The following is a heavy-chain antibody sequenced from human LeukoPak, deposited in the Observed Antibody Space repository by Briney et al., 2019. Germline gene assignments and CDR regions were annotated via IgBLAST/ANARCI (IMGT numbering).Heavy chain of an antibody. D-gene: IGHD2-2*01. Sequence: GGSLRLSCAASGFAFSSHAMSWVRQAPGKGLEWVSAISGSGGSTYYADSVKGRFTISRDNSKNTLYLQMNSLRAEDTAVYYCAKACVSSCSVNWFDPWGQGTLVTVSS. V-gene: IGHV3-23*01. CDR1: GFAFSSHA. CDR2: ISGSGGST. J-gene: IGHJ5*02. CDR3: AKACVSSCSVNWFDP.